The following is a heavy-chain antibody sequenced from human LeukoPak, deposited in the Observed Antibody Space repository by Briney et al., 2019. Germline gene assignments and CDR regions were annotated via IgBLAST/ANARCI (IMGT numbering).Heavy chain of an antibody. D-gene: IGHD1-26*01. V-gene: IGHV4-34*01. CDR3: ARASWSYPFDY. CDR1: GGSFSGYY. J-gene: IGHJ4*02. Sequence: SETLSLTCAVYGGSFSGYYWSRIRQPPGKGLEWIGEINHSGSTNYNPSLKSRVTISVDTSKNQFSLKLSSVTAADTAVYYCARASWSYPFDYRGQGTLVTVSS. CDR2: INHSGST.